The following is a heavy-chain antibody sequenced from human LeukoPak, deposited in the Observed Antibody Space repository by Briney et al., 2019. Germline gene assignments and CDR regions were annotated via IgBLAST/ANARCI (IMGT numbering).Heavy chain of an antibody. J-gene: IGHJ6*02. CDR3: ATDGPPPMEYCSGGSCYLYNGMDV. Sequence: ASVKVSCKVSGYTLTELSMHWVRQAPGKGLEWMGGFDPEDGETIYAQKFQGRVTMTEDTSTDTAYMELSSLRSEDTAVYHCATDGPPPMEYCSGGSCYLYNGMDVWGQGTTVTVSS. D-gene: IGHD2-15*01. V-gene: IGHV1-24*01. CDR1: GYTLTELS. CDR2: FDPEDGET.